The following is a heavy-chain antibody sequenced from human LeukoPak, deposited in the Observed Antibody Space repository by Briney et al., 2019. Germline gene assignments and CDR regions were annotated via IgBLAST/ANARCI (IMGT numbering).Heavy chain of an antibody. J-gene: IGHJ3*02. CDR1: GFTFSSYG. CDR2: IWYDGSNK. V-gene: IGHV3-33*01. D-gene: IGHD3-22*01. CDR3: ARVVYDSSGWLDAFDI. Sequence: PGRSLRLSCAASGFTFSSYGMHWGRQAPGKGLEWVAVIWYDGSNKYYADSVKGRFTISRDNSKNTLYLQMNSLRAEDTAVYYCARVVYDSSGWLDAFDIWGQGTMVTVSS.